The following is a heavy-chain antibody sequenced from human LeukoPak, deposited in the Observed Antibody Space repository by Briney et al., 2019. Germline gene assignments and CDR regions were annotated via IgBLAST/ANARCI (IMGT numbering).Heavy chain of an antibody. CDR2: INPSGGST. V-gene: IGHV1-46*01. Sequence: ASVKVSCKASGYTFTSYYMHWVRQAPGQGLEWMGIINPSGGSTSYAQKFQGRVTMTRDTSTSTAYMELRSLRSDDTAVYYCAAKAREVVVITTIWLDPWGQGTLVTVSS. J-gene: IGHJ5*02. CDR3: AAKAREVVVITTIWLDP. CDR1: GYTFTSYY. D-gene: IGHD3-22*01.